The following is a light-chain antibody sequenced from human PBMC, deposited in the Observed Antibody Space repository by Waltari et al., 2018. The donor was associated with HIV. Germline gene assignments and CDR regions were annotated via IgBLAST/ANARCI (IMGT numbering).Light chain of an antibody. Sequence: EIVLTQSPGPLSLSPGERATLSCRASQSFSSSYLAWYQQKPGQAPRLLIYGASNRATGIPDRFSGSGSGTDFNLTISRLEPEDFAVYYCQQYDNSLITFGQGTRLEIK. J-gene: IGKJ5*01. CDR2: GAS. CDR3: QQYDNSLIT. V-gene: IGKV3-20*01. CDR1: QSFSSSY.